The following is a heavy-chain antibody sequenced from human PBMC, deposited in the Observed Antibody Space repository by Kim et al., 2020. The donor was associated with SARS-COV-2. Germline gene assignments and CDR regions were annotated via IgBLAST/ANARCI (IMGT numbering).Heavy chain of an antibody. V-gene: IGHV3-74*01. CDR1: GFTFSSYW. CDR2: INSDGSST. J-gene: IGHJ4*02. Sequence: GGSLRLSCAASGFTFSSYWMHWVRQAPGKGLVWVSRINSDGSSTSYADSVKGRFTISRDNAKNTLYLQMNSLRAEDTAVYYCARDSNYYDSSDWLHYFDYWGQGTLVTVSS. D-gene: IGHD3-22*01. CDR3: ARDSNYYDSSDWLHYFDY.